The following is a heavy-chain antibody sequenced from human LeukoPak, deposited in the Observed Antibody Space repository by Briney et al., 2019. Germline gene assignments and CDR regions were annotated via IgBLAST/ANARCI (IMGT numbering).Heavy chain of an antibody. D-gene: IGHD3-16*01. Sequence: PGGSLRLSCAASGFTFSSYWMNWARQAPGKGLEWVASTNHNGNVNYYVDSVKGRFTISRDYAKNSLYLQMSNLRAEDTAVYFCARGGGLDVWGQGATVTVSS. CDR1: GFTFSSYW. J-gene: IGHJ6*02. CDR2: TNHNGNVN. V-gene: IGHV3-7*03. CDR3: ARGGGLDV.